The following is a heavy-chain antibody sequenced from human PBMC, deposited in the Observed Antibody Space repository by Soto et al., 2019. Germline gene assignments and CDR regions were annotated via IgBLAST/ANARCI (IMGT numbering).Heavy chain of an antibody. D-gene: IGHD2-21*01. J-gene: IGHJ6*02. V-gene: IGHV5-10-1*01. CDR3: ARNEEVVPGYYYYYGMDV. CDR2: IDPSDPYT. CDR1: GYSFTSYW. Sequence: GESLKICCKDSGYSFTSYWISWVRQMPGKGVEWMGRIDPSDPYTNYSPSFQRHVPISVDKSISTAYLQWSSLRASDTAMYYYARNEEVVPGYYYYYGMDVCGQGTTVTVSS.